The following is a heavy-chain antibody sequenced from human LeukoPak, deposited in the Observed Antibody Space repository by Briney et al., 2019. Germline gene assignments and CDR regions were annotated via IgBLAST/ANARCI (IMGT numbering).Heavy chain of an antibody. CDR3: AKNRGAGSHYYYHMNV. Sequence: PGGSLRLSCAASGFSVNTNYMTWVRQAPGKGLEWVSVLYSGGGAYYADSVKGRFTISRDNSKNTLYLQLNSLRVEDTAVYYCAKNRGAGSHYYYHMNVWGKGTTVTVSS. D-gene: IGHD1-26*01. J-gene: IGHJ6*03. CDR1: GFSVNTNY. CDR2: LYSGGGA. V-gene: IGHV3-53*01.